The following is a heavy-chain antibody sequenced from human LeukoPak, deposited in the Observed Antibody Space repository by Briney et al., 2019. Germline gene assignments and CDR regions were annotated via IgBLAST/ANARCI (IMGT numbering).Heavy chain of an antibody. V-gene: IGHV4-59*08. D-gene: IGHD2-21*02. CDR1: GGSISNYY. J-gene: IGHJ5*02. Sequence: SETLSLTCTVSGGSISNYYWSWIRQPPGKGLEWIGYIYYSGTTNYNPSLKSRVTISVDTSKNQFSVKLSSVTAADTAVYYCARDPVTSPYNWFDPWGQGTLVTVSS. CDR3: ARDPVTSPYNWFDP. CDR2: IYYSGTT.